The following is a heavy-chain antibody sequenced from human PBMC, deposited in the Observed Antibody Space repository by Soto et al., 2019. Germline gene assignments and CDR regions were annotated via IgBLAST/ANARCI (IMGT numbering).Heavy chain of an antibody. CDR2: ISGSGGST. Sequence: GGTLRLSCAASGFTCSSYAMSWVRQAPRKWKERVSAISGSGGSTYYADSVKGRFTISRDDSKNTAYLQMNSLRVEDSAVYYCAKQVAAGTALYDYWGQGSLVTVSS. V-gene: IGHV3-23*01. CDR1: GFTCSSYA. D-gene: IGHD6-13*01. CDR3: AKQVAAGTALYDY. J-gene: IGHJ4*02.